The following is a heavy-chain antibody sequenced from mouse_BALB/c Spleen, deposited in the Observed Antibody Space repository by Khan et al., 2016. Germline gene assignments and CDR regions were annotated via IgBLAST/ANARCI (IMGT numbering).Heavy chain of an antibody. Sequence: EVELLESGGGLVQPGGSLKLSCVASGFEFSRYWMNWVRQAPGKGLEWIGEINPDSSTINYTPSLKDKFILSRDNAKDTLYLQMSKVRSEDTALYYCAGPFTTGFAYWGQGTLVTVSA. CDR1: GFEFSRYW. D-gene: IGHD1-1*01. CDR2: INPDSSTI. J-gene: IGHJ3*01. CDR3: AGPFTTGFAY. V-gene: IGHV4-1*02.